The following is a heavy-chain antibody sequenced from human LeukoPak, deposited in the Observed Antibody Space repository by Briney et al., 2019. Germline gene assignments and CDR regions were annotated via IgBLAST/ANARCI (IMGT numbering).Heavy chain of an antibody. Sequence: SGGSLRLACPASAFTVSSYSINWVRQAPGKGLEWVSYISSGSTTIYYGDSVKGRFTISRDNAKNSVYRQMNSLRAEDTAVYYCARASWNLDFDYWGQGTLVTVSS. J-gene: IGHJ4*02. D-gene: IGHD1-1*01. CDR3: ARASWNLDFDY. CDR1: AFTVSSYS. V-gene: IGHV3-48*01. CDR2: ISSGSTTI.